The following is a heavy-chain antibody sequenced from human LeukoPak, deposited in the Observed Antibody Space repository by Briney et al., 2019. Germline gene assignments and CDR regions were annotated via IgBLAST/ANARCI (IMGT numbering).Heavy chain of an antibody. Sequence: GGSLRLSCAASGFTFSSYSMNWVRQAPGKGLEWVSSISSSSSYIYYADSVKGRFTISRDNAKNSLYLQMNSLRAEDTAVYYCARLVRSSWLDAFDIWGQGQWSPSPQ. V-gene: IGHV3-21*01. D-gene: IGHD6-13*01. CDR1: GFTFSSYS. CDR3: ARLVRSSWLDAFDI. J-gene: IGHJ3*02. CDR2: ISSSSSYI.